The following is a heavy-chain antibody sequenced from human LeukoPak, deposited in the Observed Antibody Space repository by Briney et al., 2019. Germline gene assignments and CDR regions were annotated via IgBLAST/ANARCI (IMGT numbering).Heavy chain of an antibody. Sequence: PGGSLRLSCEASGFTFSSYWMSWVRQAPGKGLEWVATIRQDGSVNHCVDSVKGRFTVSRDNAWNSLYLQMDSLRAEDTAVYYCAKVGRDSSWYSYGAFDIWGQGTMVTVSS. V-gene: IGHV3-7*01. CDR1: GFTFSSYW. D-gene: IGHD6-13*01. CDR2: IRQDGSVN. J-gene: IGHJ3*02. CDR3: AKVGRDSSWYSYGAFDI.